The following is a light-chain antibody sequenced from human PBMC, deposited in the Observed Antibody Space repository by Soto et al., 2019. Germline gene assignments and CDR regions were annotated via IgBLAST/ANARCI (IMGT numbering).Light chain of an antibody. CDR2: DAS. V-gene: IGKV3-11*01. J-gene: IGKJ1*01. CDR1: QSLSSY. Sequence: EVVLTQSPATLSLSPGERATLSCRASQSLSSYLAWYQQKPGQAPRLLIYDASKRATGIPARFSGSGSGTDFTLTISSLEPEDFAVYYCQQRSNWPRTFGQGTKVDIK. CDR3: QQRSNWPRT.